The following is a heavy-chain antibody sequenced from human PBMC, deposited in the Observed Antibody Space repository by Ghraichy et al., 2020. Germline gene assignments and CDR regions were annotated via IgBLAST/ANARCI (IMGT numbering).Heavy chain of an antibody. Sequence: GESLNISCAASGFSFSSHWMHWVRQAPGKGLVWVSRINSDGSSTSYADAVRGRLTISRDNAKNTLYLQTNSLRAEDTAVYYCARQPPRGGIAGGYYYYGLDVWGQGTTVTVSS. J-gene: IGHJ6*02. CDR2: INSDGSST. CDR1: GFSFSSHW. D-gene: IGHD1-1*01. CDR3: ARQPPRGGIAGGYYYYGLDV. V-gene: IGHV3-74*01.